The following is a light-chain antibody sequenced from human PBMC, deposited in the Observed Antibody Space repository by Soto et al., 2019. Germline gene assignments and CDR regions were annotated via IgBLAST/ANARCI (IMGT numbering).Light chain of an antibody. Sequence: ELVVTQSPATLSVSPGERATLSCRASQSVSRNLAWYQQKPGQAPRLLIYGASTRATGIPARFSGSGSGTEFTLTISSLQSEDFAVYYCHQYDNWPKTFGQGTRLEIK. V-gene: IGKV3-15*01. CDR3: HQYDNWPKT. CDR2: GAS. J-gene: IGKJ5*01. CDR1: QSVSRN.